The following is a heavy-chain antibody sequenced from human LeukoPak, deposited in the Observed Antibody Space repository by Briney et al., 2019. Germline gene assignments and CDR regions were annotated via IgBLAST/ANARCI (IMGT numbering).Heavy chain of an antibody. CDR3: ARGSQQLPPNNWFDP. J-gene: IGHJ5*02. Sequence: KLGGSLRLSCAASGFTFSSYSMNWVRQAPGKGLEWVSSISSSSSYIYYADSVKGRFTISRDNAKNSLYLQMNSLGAEDTAVYYCARGSQQLPPNNWFDPWGQGTLVTVSS. CDR1: GFTFSSYS. CDR2: ISSSSSYI. D-gene: IGHD6-13*01. V-gene: IGHV3-21*01.